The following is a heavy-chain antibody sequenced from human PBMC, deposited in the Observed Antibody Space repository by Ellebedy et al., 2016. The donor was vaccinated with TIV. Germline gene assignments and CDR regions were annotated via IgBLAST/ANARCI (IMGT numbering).Heavy chain of an antibody. D-gene: IGHD3-10*01. CDR2: INHAGSET. V-gene: IGHV3-7*03. J-gene: IGHJ4*02. Sequence: PGGSLRLSCAASGFSLSSFWMSWVRQAPGKGLESVANINHAGSETYYVDSVKGRFNISRDNAKNSLYLQMDSLRAEDTAVYFCARAPRGGTDYWGQGTLVTVSS. CDR3: ARAPRGGTDY. CDR1: GFSLSSFW.